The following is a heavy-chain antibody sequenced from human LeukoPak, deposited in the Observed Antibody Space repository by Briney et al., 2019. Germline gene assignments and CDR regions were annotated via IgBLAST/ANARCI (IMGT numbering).Heavy chain of an antibody. V-gene: IGHV3-23*01. D-gene: IGHD5-18*01. CDR2: ISGSGGST. J-gene: IGHJ4*02. CDR3: AKDTGYSYGYSDY. CDR1: GFTFSSYA. Sequence: GGSLRLSCAASGFTFSSYAMSWVRQAPGKGLEWVSAISGSGGSTYYADSVKGRFTISRDNSKNTLYLQMNSLRAEHTAVYYCAKDTGYSYGYSDYWGQGTLVTVSS.